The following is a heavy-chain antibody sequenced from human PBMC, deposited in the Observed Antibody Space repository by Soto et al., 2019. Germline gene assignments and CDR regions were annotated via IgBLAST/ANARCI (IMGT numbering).Heavy chain of an antibody. V-gene: IGHV4-34*01. D-gene: IGHD1-1*01. CDR2: INHSGST. J-gene: IGHJ6*02. Sequence: SETLSLTCAVYGGSFSGYYWSWIRQPPGKGLEWIGEINHSGSTNYNPSLKSRVTISVDTSKNQFSLKLSSVTAADTAVYYCAIGVVRPMYYHHYGMAVWAQGTSVTGS. CDR1: GGSFSGYY. CDR3: AIGVVRPMYYHHYGMAV.